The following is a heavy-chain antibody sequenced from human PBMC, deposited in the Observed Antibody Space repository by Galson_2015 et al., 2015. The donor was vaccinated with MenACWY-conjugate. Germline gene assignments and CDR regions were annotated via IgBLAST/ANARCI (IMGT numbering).Heavy chain of an antibody. CDR2: ISSSSSYI. Sequence: SLRLSCAASGFTFSSYSMNWVRQAPGKGLEWVSSISSSSSYIYYADSVKGRFTISRDNAKNSLYLQMNSLRAEDTAVYYCARDLGVEWEPQLDYWGQGTLVTVSS. CDR3: ARDLGVEWEPQLDY. J-gene: IGHJ4*02. D-gene: IGHD1-26*01. CDR1: GFTFSSYS. V-gene: IGHV3-21*01.